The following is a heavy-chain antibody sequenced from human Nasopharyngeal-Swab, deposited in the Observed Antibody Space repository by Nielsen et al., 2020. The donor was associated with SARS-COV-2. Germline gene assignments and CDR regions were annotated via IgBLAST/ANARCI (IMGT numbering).Heavy chain of an antibody. V-gene: IGHV1-46*01. CDR1: GYTFTSYY. Sequence: ASVKVSCKASGYTFTSYYMHWVRQAPGQGLEWMGIINPSGGSTSYAQKFQGRVTMTRDTSTSTVYMELSSLRSEDTAVYYCARDNKDHSSGLYYFDYWGQGTLVTVSS. D-gene: IGHD6-19*01. J-gene: IGHJ4*02. CDR2: INPSGGST. CDR3: ARDNKDHSSGLYYFDY.